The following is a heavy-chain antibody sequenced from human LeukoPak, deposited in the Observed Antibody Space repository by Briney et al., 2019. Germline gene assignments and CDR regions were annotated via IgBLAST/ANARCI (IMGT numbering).Heavy chain of an antibody. CDR1: GYTFTGYY. CDR3: ARGTFLEWSLFDY. Sequence: ASVKVSCKASGYTFTGYYMHWVRQAPGQGLEWMGRINPNSGGTNYAQKFQGRVTMTRDTSISTAYMELSRLRSDDTAVYYCARGTFLEWSLFDYWGQGTLVTVSS. D-gene: IGHD3-3*02. J-gene: IGHJ4*02. CDR2: INPNSGGT. V-gene: IGHV1-2*06.